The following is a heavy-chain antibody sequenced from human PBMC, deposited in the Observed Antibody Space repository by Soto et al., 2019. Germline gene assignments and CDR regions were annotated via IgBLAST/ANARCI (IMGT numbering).Heavy chain of an antibody. CDR3: AGDSTLTGYYYFDY. Sequence: GGSLRLSCAASGFTFSSYGMHWVRQAPGKGLEWVAVIWYDGSNKYYADSVKGRFTISRDNSKNTLYLQMNSLRAEDTAVYYCAGDSTLTGYYYFDYWGQGTLVTVSS. V-gene: IGHV3-33*01. CDR2: IWYDGSNK. D-gene: IGHD3-9*01. J-gene: IGHJ4*02. CDR1: GFTFSSYG.